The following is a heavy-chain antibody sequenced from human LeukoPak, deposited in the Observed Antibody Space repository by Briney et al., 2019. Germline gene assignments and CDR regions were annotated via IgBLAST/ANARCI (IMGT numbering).Heavy chain of an antibody. Sequence: GGSLRLPCAASGFTFSSYSMNWVRQAPGKGLEWVSSISISSSYIYYADSVKGRFTISRDNAKNSLYLQMNSLRAEDTAVYYCACRKTGRFFDYWGQGTLVTVSS. D-gene: IGHD1-1*01. CDR1: GFTFSSYS. CDR3: ACRKTGRFFDY. CDR2: ISISSSYI. V-gene: IGHV3-21*01. J-gene: IGHJ4*02.